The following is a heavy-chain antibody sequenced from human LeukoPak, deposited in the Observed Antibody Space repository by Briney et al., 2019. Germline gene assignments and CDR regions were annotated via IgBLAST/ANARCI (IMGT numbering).Heavy chain of an antibody. Sequence: ASVKVSCKASGYTFTSYGISWVRQAPGQGLEWMGWISTYNGDTDYTQKLQGRVAMTTETSTSTAYMELRSLRSDDTAVYYCARDPGQYYDILTGYYTPYYFDYWGQGTLVTVSS. CDR2: ISTYNGDT. V-gene: IGHV1-18*01. J-gene: IGHJ4*02. D-gene: IGHD3-9*01. CDR3: ARDPGQYYDILTGYYTPYYFDY. CDR1: GYTFTSYG.